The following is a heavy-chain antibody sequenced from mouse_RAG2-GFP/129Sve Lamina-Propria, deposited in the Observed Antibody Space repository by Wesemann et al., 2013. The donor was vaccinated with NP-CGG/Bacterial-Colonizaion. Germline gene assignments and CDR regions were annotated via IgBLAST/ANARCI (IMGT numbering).Heavy chain of an antibody. V-gene: IGHV4-1*01. CDR3: ARMGYYGLFAY. D-gene: IGHD1-1*01. Sequence: EVKLLQSGGGLVQPGGSLKLSCAASGIDFSRYWMNWVRRAPGKGLEWIGEINPDSSTINYAPSLKDKFIISRDNAKNTLYLQMSKVRSEDTALYYCARMGYYGLFAYWGQGTLVTVSA. J-gene: IGHJ3*01. CDR2: INPDSSTI. CDR1: GIDFSRYW.